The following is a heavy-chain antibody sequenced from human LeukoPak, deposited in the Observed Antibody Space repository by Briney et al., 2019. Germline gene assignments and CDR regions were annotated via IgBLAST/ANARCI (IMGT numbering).Heavy chain of an antibody. V-gene: IGHV4-61*02. CDR1: GGSISSGSYY. CDR3: ARGPGGSSSSDFDH. CDR2: IYTSGST. Sequence: PSETLSLTCTVSGGSISSGSYYWSWIRQPAGKGLEWIGRIYTSGSTNYNPSLKSRVTISVDTSKNQFSLKLSSVTAADTAVYYCARGPGGSSSSDFDHWGQGTLVTVSS. J-gene: IGHJ4*02. D-gene: IGHD6-6*01.